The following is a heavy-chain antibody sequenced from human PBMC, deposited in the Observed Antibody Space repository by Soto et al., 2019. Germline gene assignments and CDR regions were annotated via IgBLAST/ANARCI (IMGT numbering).Heavy chain of an antibody. J-gene: IGHJ4*02. D-gene: IGHD3-16*01. CDR1: GFSFDAYA. CDR3: AKDRYTMTTFSDY. Sequence: PGGSLRLSCAASGFSFDAYAMHWVRQAPGKGLEWVSGISWNSGSIAYADSVKGRFTISRDNAKNSLYLQMNSLRGEDTALYYCAKDRYTMTTFSDYWGQGTLVTVSS. CDR2: ISWNSGSI. V-gene: IGHV3-9*01.